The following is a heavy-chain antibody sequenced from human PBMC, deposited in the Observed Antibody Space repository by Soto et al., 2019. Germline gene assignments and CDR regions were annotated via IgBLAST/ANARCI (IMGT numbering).Heavy chain of an antibody. CDR1: GGSISSSNW. CDR3: ARENCSSTSCYDDYYYYGMDV. CDR2: IYHSGST. J-gene: IGHJ6*02. D-gene: IGHD2-2*01. Sequence: SETLSLTCAVSGGSISSSNWWSWVRQPPGKGLEWIGEIYHSGSTNYNPSLKSRVTISVDKSKNQFSLKLSSVTAADTAVYYCARENCSSTSCYDDYYYYGMDVWGQGTTVTVSS. V-gene: IGHV4-4*02.